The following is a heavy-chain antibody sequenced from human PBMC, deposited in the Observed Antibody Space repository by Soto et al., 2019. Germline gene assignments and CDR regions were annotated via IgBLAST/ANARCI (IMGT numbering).Heavy chain of an antibody. CDR3: ARCSYSSGWSDR. V-gene: IGHV4-39*01. Sequence: QPQLQESGPGLVKPSETLSLMCTVSGDSISSSPYYWGWIRQPPGKGLEWIATISSSGSTYYNPSLXXXXXXXXXXXXXXXXXXXXXVTAADTAVYYCARCSYSSGWSDRWGQGTLVTVSS. CDR2: ISSSGST. D-gene: IGHD6-19*01. CDR1: GDSISSSPYY. J-gene: IGHJ5*02.